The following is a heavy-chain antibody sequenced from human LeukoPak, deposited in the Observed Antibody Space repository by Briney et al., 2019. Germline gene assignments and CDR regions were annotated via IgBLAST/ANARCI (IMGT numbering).Heavy chain of an antibody. J-gene: IGHJ3*02. CDR3: ARPRGSNDAFDI. Sequence: GGSLRLSCAASRFTFSFYWMDWVRQAPGKGLVWVSRINSDGTSTTYADFVKGRLTISRDNAKNTLYLQMSSLRAGDTAVYYCARPRGSNDAFDIWGQGTMVTVSS. D-gene: IGHD3-10*01. CDR2: INSDGTST. CDR1: RFTFSFYW. V-gene: IGHV3-74*01.